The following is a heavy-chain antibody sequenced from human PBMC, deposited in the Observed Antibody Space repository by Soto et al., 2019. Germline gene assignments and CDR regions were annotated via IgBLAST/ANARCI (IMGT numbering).Heavy chain of an antibody. J-gene: IGHJ6*03. Sequence: ASVKVSCKASGYTFTSYDINWVRQATGQGLEWMGWMNPNSGNTGYAQKFQGRVTMTRNTSISTAYMELSSLRSEDTAVYYCARKEHYDFWSGSLYYYYMDVWGKGTTVTVSS. V-gene: IGHV1-8*01. CDR2: MNPNSGNT. CDR1: GYTFTSYD. CDR3: ARKEHYDFWSGSLYYYYMDV. D-gene: IGHD3-3*01.